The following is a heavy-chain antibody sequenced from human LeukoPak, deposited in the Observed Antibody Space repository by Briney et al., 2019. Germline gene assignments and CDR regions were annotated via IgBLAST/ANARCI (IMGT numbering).Heavy chain of an antibody. J-gene: IGHJ6*03. D-gene: IGHD2-21*01. Sequence: ASVKVSCKASGYTFTSYGISWVRQAAGQGLEWMGWISAYNGNTNYAQKLQGRVTMTTDTSTSTAYMELRSLRSDDTAVYYCARDRSGGGDFPGGYYYYYMDVWGKGTTVTVSS. CDR1: GYTFTSYG. V-gene: IGHV1-18*01. CDR3: ARDRSGGGDFPGGYYYYYMDV. CDR2: ISAYNGNT.